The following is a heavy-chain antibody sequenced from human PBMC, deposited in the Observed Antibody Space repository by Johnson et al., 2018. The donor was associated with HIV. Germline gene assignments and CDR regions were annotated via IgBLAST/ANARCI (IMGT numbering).Heavy chain of an antibody. CDR2: ISYDGSNK. J-gene: IGHJ3*02. D-gene: IGHD1-1*01. Sequence: QVQLVESGGGLVQPGGSLRLSCGASGFSVSSYAMHWVRQAPGKGLEWVAVISYDGSNKYYADSVKGRFTISRDNSKNTLYLQMNSLRAEDTAVYYSEGTDAFDIWGQGTMVTVSS. V-gene: IGHV3-30-3*01. CDR1: GFSVSSYA. CDR3: EGTDAFDI.